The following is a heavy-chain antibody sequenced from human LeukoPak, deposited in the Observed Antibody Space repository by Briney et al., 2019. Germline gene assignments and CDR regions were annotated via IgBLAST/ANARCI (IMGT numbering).Heavy chain of an antibody. CDR2: IYYSGST. Sequence: SETLSLTCAVYGGSFSGYYWSWIRQHPGKGLEWIGYIYYSGSTYYNPSLKSRVTISVDTSKNQFSLKLSSVTAADTAVYYCARNAGTRGLDYWGQGTLVTVSS. CDR1: GGSFSGYY. D-gene: IGHD1-1*01. J-gene: IGHJ4*02. V-gene: IGHV4-31*11. CDR3: ARNAGTRGLDY.